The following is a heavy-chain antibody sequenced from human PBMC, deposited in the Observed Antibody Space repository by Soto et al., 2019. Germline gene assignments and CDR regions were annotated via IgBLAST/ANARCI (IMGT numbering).Heavy chain of an antibody. V-gene: IGHV1-8*01. CDR1: GYIYTRYD. D-gene: IGHD6-6*01. CDR3: PREVGYSSSSHWFDP. J-gene: IGHJ5*02. CDR2: MNPNSGNT. Sequence: ASVKLSCKASGYIYTRYDINWGRLATGQGLEWMGWMNPNSGNTGYAQKFQGRVTMTRNTSISTAYMELSSLRSEDTAVYYCPREVGYSSSSHWFDPWGQGTLVTVSS.